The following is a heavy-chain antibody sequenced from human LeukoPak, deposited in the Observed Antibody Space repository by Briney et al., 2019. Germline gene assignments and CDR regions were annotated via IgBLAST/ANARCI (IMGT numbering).Heavy chain of an antibody. J-gene: IGHJ4*02. Sequence: PGGSLRLSCAASRFTFSSYWMSWVRQAPGKGLEWVANIKQDGSEKYYVDSVKGRFTISRDNAKNSLYLQMSSLRAEDTAVYYCARDILGTIGTSDYWGQGTLVTVSS. CDR1: RFTFSSYW. CDR3: ARDILGTIGTSDY. D-gene: IGHD1-1*01. CDR2: IKQDGSEK. V-gene: IGHV3-7*01.